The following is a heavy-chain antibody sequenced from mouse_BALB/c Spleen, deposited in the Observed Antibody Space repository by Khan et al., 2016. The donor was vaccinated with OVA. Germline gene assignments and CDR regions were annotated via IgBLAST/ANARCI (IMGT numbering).Heavy chain of an antibody. CDR3: ARVYGGDFDY. CDR2: ISYSGNT. V-gene: IGHV3-2*02. Sequence: VQLKQSGPGLVKPSQSLSLICTVTGYSIPSDYAWNWIRQFPGNKLEWMGFISYSGNTNYNPSLKSRISITRDTSKNQFFLHLNSVTTEDTATYYCARVYGGDFDYWGQGTTLTVSS. D-gene: IGHD1-1*01. CDR1: GYSIPSDYA. J-gene: IGHJ2*01.